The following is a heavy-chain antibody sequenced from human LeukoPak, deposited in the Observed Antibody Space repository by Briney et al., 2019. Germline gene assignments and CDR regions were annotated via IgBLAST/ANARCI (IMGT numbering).Heavy chain of an antibody. D-gene: IGHD2-2*01. J-gene: IGHJ4*02. Sequence: PSETLSLTCTVSGGSLSSFYWSWIRQPPGKGLEWIGYIYYSGSPNYNPSLKSRVTISVDTSKNQFSLKLSSVTAADMAVYYCARWPNCSSTSCPLDYWGQGTLVTVSS. CDR1: GGSLSSFY. CDR3: ARWPNCSSTSCPLDY. V-gene: IGHV4-59*01. CDR2: IYYSGSP.